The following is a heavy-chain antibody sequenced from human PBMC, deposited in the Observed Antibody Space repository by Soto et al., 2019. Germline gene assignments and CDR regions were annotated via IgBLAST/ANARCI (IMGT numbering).Heavy chain of an antibody. J-gene: IGHJ5*02. V-gene: IGHV1-2*02. CDR3: AKVKAYCSVVIFFTGNLCGIDL. CDR1: GYTFTGSD. Sequence: RASVKVSCKAAGYTFTGSDVHWVRQARGQGLEWMGWIDASSGGTYYAQKFQDRVTMTRDTSISTAYMELSRLRSDDTAVYYCAKVKAYCSVVIFFTGNLCGIDLWGQGTLVTVSS. D-gene: IGHD2-21*01. CDR2: IDASSGGT.